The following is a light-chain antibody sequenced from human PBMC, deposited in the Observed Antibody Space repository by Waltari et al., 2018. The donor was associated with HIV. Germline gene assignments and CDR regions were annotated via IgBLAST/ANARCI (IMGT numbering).Light chain of an antibody. CDR1: QSVGGSY. CDR3: QQYGNSRGT. Sequence: EIVLTQSPGTLSLSPGQRATLSCRASQSVGGSYLAWYQQKPGQTPRLLIYSASSRATGIPDRFSGSESGTDFTLTISRLEPEDSAVYYCQQYGNSRGTFGGGTKVEVK. CDR2: SAS. J-gene: IGKJ4*01. V-gene: IGKV3-20*01.